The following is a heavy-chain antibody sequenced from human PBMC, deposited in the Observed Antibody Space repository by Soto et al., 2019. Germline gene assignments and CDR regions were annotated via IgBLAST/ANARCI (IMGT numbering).Heavy chain of an antibody. V-gene: IGHV1-18*01. Sequence: ASVKVSCKASGYTFTSYGISWVRQAPGQGLEWMGWISAYNGNTNYAQKLQGRVTMTTDTSTSTAYMELRSLRSDDTAVYYCARDGPDCSSTSCYIRYYYCGMDFWGQGTTVTVSS. D-gene: IGHD2-2*02. CDR2: ISAYNGNT. CDR1: GYTFTSYG. CDR3: ARDGPDCSSTSCYIRYYYCGMDF. J-gene: IGHJ6*02.